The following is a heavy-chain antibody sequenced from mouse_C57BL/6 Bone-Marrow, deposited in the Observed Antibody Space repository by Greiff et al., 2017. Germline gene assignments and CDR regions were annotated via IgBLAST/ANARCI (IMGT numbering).Heavy chain of an antibody. CDR1: GFTFSSYA. D-gene: IGHD2-4*01. CDR2: ISSGGDYI. V-gene: IGHV5-9-1*02. J-gene: IGHJ3*01. CDR3: TRDDDYAFAY. Sequence: EVQRVESGEGLVKPGGSLKLSCAASGFTFSSYAMSWVRQTPEKRLEWVAYISSGGDYIYYADTVKGRFTISRDNARNTLYLQMSSLKSEDTAMYYCTRDDDYAFAYWGQGTLVTVSA.